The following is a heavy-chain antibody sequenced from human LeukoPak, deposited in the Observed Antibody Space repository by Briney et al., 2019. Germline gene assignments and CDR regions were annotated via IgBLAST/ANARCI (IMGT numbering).Heavy chain of an antibody. Sequence: SVKVYCKASGGTFSSYAFSWVRQAPGQGLEWMGGIIPLYGTANYAQRFQGRVTITADESTSTAYMELSSLRSEDTAVYYCARGPFHDYGDYVWGGAGPYYFDYWGQGTLVTVSS. D-gene: IGHD4-17*01. J-gene: IGHJ4*02. CDR2: IIPLYGTA. CDR3: ARGPFHDYGDYVWGGAGPYYFDY. CDR1: GGTFSSYA. V-gene: IGHV1-69*13.